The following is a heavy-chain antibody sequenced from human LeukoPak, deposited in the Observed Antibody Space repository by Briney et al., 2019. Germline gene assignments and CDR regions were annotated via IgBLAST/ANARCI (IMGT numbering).Heavy chain of an antibody. V-gene: IGHV4-4*07. Sequence: SETLSLTCTVSGGSISSYYWSWIRQPAGKGLEWIGRIYASGSTNYNPSLKSRVTVSVDTSKSQFSLKLISVTAADTAVYYCARDPRGIVGANHNWFDPWGQGTLVTVSS. J-gene: IGHJ5*02. CDR1: GGSISSYY. CDR2: IYASGST. CDR3: ARDPRGIVGANHNWFDP. D-gene: IGHD1-26*01.